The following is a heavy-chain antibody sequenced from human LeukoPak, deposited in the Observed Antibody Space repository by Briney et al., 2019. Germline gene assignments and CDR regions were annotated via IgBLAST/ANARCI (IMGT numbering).Heavy chain of an antibody. J-gene: IGHJ3*02. CDR1: GFTFSSHW. D-gene: IGHD3-10*01. V-gene: IGHV3-48*03. Sequence: PGGSLTLSCAASGFTFSSHWMNWVRQAPGKGLEWVSYIRSSGSTIYYAASVKGRFTISRDNAQKSVYLHMNSLRDEDTATYYCAGLGERTTMIRGVIVEAFDIWGQGTMVTVSS. CDR3: AGLGERTTMIRGVIVEAFDI. CDR2: IRSSGSTI.